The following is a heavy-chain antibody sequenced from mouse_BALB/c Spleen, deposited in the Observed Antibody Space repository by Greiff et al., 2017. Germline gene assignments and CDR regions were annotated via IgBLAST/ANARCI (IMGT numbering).Heavy chain of an antibody. D-gene: IGHD1-1*01. Sequence: VQLQQSGPELVKPGASVKISCKASGYAFSSSWMNWVKQRPGQGLEWIGRIYPGDGDTNYNGKFKGKATLTADKSSSTAYMQLSSLTSVDSAVYFCARSLYYYGSSSYWYFDVWGAGTTVTVSS. CDR2: IYPGDGDT. CDR3: ARSLYYYGSSSYWYFDV. CDR1: GYAFSSSW. J-gene: IGHJ1*01. V-gene: IGHV1-82*01.